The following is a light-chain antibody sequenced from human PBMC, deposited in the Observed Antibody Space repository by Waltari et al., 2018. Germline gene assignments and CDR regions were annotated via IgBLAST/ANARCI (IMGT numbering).Light chain of an antibody. Sequence: DIQMNQSPSSLSASVGDRVTITCRASQSISSYLNWYQQKPGKAPKLLIYAASSLQSVVPARFSGSGSGTDFTLTISSLQPEDFATYYCQQSYSTPLTFGGVTKVEIK. V-gene: IGKV1-39*01. CDR3: QQSYSTPLT. CDR1: QSISSY. J-gene: IGKJ4*01. CDR2: AAS.